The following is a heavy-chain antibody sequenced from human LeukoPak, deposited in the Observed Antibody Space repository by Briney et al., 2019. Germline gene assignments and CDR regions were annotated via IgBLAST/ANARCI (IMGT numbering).Heavy chain of an antibody. D-gene: IGHD5-12*01. Sequence: GGSLRLSCAASGFTVSNNYLSWVRQAPGKGLEWVSIIYSGGSTYYADSVEGRFTISSDNSKNTLYLQMNSLRAEDTVVYYCARDDRDAYDSRHYYAMDVWGQGTTVTVSS. CDR2: IYSGGST. J-gene: IGHJ6*02. V-gene: IGHV3-66*01. CDR1: GFTVSNNY. CDR3: ARDDRDAYDSRHYYAMDV.